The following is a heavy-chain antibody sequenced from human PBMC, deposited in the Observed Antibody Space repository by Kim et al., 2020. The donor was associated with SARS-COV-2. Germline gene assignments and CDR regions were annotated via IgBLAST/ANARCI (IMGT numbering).Heavy chain of an antibody. V-gene: IGHV3-30*04. J-gene: IGHJ4*02. CDR2: ISYDGTNQ. D-gene: IGHD6-19*01. Sequence: GGSLRLSCTGSGFTLSTFAINWVRQSPVKGLEWVAVISYDGTNQYYADFVRGLFLFSRDNSKYIVYLEINISRPEATAIFYCTRVALPGAFDSGAGQPWS. CDR1: GFTLSTFA. CDR3: TRVALPGAFDS.